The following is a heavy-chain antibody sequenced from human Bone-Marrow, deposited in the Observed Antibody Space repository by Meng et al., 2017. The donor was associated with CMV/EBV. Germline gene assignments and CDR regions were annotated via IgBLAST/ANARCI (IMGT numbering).Heavy chain of an antibody. CDR2: IKQDGSEK. Sequence: GGSLRLSCAASGFTFSSYSMNWVRQAPGKGLEWVANIKQDGSEKYYVDSVKGRFTISRDNAKNSLYLQMNSLRAEDTAVYYCARARRYSSSSPYYFDYWGQGTRVTVSS. CDR1: GFTFSSYS. CDR3: ARARRYSSSSPYYFDY. D-gene: IGHD6-6*01. V-gene: IGHV3-7*01. J-gene: IGHJ4*02.